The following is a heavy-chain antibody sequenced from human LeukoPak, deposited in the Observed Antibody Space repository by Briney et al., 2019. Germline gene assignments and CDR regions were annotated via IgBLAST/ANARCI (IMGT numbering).Heavy chain of an antibody. Sequence: PSETLSLTCAVYGGSFSGYYWSWIRQPPGKGLEWIGEINHSGSTNYNPSLKSRVTISVDTSKNQFSLKLSSVTAGDTAVYYCARTEYYYDSSGYLGTYYFDYWGQGTLVTVSS. CDR3: ARTEYYYDSSGYLGTYYFDY. J-gene: IGHJ4*02. V-gene: IGHV4-34*01. CDR2: INHSGST. CDR1: GGSFSGYY. D-gene: IGHD3-22*01.